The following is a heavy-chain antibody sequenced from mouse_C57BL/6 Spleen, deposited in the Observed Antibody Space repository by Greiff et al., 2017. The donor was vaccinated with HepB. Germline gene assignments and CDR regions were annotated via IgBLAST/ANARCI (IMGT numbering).Heavy chain of an antibody. Sequence: DVMLVESGGDLVKPGGSLKLSCAASGFTFSSYGMSWVRQTPDKRLEWVATISSGGSYTYYPDSVKGRFTIYRDNAKNTLYLQMSSLKSEDTAMYYCARHQDCGSNYYAIGCWGQGTSVTVSS. D-gene: IGHD1-1*01. CDR2: ISSGGSYT. J-gene: IGHJ4*01. V-gene: IGHV5-6*02. CDR3: ARHQDCGSNYYAIGC. CDR1: GFTFSSYG.